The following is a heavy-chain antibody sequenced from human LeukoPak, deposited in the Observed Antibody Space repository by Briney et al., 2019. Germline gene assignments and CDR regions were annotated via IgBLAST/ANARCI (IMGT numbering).Heavy chain of an antibody. CDR3: ASRGGRSYNWFDP. Sequence: ASVKVSCKAAGYTFTSHGFIWLRQAPGQGLEWMGWITVNNGYTKYAQELQGRVTMTTDTSTSTAYMELRSLRSVDTAVYYCASRGGRSYNWFDPWGQGTLVTVSS. J-gene: IGHJ5*02. V-gene: IGHV1-18*01. CDR2: ITVNNGYT. CDR1: GYTFTSHG. D-gene: IGHD6-6*01.